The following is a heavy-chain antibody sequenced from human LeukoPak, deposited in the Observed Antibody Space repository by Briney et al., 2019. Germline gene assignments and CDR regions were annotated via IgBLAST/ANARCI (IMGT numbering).Heavy chain of an antibody. CDR2: MSPNSGNT. CDR3: ARDWYYYDSSGYYPRYYFDY. V-gene: IGHV1-8*01. Sequence: ASVKVSCKASGYTFTSYDINWVRQATGQGLEWMGWMSPNSGNTGYAQKFQGRVTMTRNTSISTAYMELSSLRSEDTAVYYCARDWYYYDSSGYYPRYYFDYWGQGTLVTVSS. D-gene: IGHD3-22*01. CDR1: GYTFTSYD. J-gene: IGHJ4*02.